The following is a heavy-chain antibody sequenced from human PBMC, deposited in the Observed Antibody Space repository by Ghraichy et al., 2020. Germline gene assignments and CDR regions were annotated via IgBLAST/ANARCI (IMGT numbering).Heavy chain of an antibody. CDR1: GFTFSSYS. D-gene: IGHD6-6*01. J-gene: IGHJ4*02. CDR2: ISSSSSYI. V-gene: IGHV3-21*01. Sequence: GESLNISCAASGFTFSSYSMNWVRQAPGKGLEWVSSISSSSSYIYYADSVKGRFTISRDNAKNSLYLQMNSLRAEDTAVYYCARGKQLGGSEFDYWGQGTLVTVSS. CDR3: ARGKQLGGSEFDY.